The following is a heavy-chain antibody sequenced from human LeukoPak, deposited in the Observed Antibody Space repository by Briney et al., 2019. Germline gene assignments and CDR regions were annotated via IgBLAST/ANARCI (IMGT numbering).Heavy chain of an antibody. V-gene: IGHV1-18*01. CDR2: ISAYNGNT. J-gene: IGHJ4*02. Sequence: ASVKVSCKASGYTFTSYGISWVRQAPGQGLEWMGWISAYNGNTNYAQKLQGRVTMTTDTSTSTAYMELRSLRSDDTAVYYCAVDGPYCGSDCYPQAKYSDYWGPGTLVTVSS. CDR3: AVDGPYCGSDCYPQAKYSDY. CDR1: GYTFTSYG. D-gene: IGHD2-21*02.